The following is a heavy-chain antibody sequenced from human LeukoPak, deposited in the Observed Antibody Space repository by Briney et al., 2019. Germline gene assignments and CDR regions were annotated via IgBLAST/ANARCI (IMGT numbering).Heavy chain of an antibody. CDR2: INPNSGGT. CDR3: ARAVVDGDYDWFGP. V-gene: IGHV1-2*02. J-gene: IGHJ5*02. Sequence: ASVKVSCKASGYTFTGYYMHWVRQAPGQGLEWMGWINPNSGGTNYAQKFQGRVTMTRDTSISTAYMELSRLRSDDTAVYYCARAVVDGDYDWFGPWGQGTLVTVSS. CDR1: GYTFTGYY. D-gene: IGHD4-17*01.